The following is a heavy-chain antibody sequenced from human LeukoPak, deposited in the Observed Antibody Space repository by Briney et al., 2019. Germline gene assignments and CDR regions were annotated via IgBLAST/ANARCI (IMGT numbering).Heavy chain of an antibody. CDR2: ISGSGGRT. D-gene: IGHD4-17*01. CDR1: GFTFSSYA. V-gene: IGHV3-23*01. J-gene: IGHJ4*02. Sequence: GGSLRLSCVASGFTFSSYAMSWVRHAPGKGLEWVSAISGSGGRTYYADSVKGRFTISRDNSKNTLYLQMNSLRAEDTAVYYCAELGDYYFKTPFDYWGQGDLVTVSS. CDR3: AELGDYYFKTPFDY.